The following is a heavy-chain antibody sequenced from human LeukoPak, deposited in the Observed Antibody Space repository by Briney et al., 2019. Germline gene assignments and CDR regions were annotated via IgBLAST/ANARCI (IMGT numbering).Heavy chain of an antibody. CDR2: ISAYNGNT. CDR1: GYTFTSYG. D-gene: IGHD6-6*01. V-gene: IGHV1-18*01. Sequence: ASVNVSCTASGYTFTSYGISWVRQAPGQGLEWMGWISAYNGNTNYAQKLQGRVTMTTDTSTSTAYMELRSLRSDDTAVYYCARVLPYSSSSRYFDYWGQGTLVTVSS. J-gene: IGHJ4*02. CDR3: ARVLPYSSSSRYFDY.